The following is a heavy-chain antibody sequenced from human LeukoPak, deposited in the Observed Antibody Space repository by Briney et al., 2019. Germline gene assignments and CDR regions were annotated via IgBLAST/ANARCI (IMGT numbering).Heavy chain of an antibody. V-gene: IGHV3-74*01. CDR3: ARLDILTGNYYYFNF. CDR1: GFTFSSYW. CDR2: ISGDGSTT. J-gene: IGHJ4*02. Sequence: GGSLRLSCAASGFTFSSYWTHWVRQAPGMGLVWVSRISGDGSTTSYADSVKGRFTISRDNAKNTLYLQMNSLRAEDTAVYYCARLDILTGNYYYFNFWGQGTLVTVSS. D-gene: IGHD3-9*01.